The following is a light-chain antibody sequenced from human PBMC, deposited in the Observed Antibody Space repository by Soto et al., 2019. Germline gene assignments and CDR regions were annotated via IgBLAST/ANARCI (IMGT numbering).Light chain of an antibody. Sequence: DMQMTQCPSTLSASVGDRVTITCRASQSISTSLAWYQQKPGKAPKLLIHDASSLESGVPSRFSGSGSGTEFTLTISSLQPDDFATYYCQQYDSYSTFGQGTKVDIK. CDR1: QSISTS. CDR2: DAS. CDR3: QQYDSYST. V-gene: IGKV1-5*01. J-gene: IGKJ1*01.